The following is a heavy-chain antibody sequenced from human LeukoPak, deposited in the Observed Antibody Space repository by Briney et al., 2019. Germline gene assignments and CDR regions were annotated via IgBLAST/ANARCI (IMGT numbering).Heavy chain of an antibody. CDR3: ARLVETPRAFDS. V-gene: IGHV4-30-4*01. CDR1: SGSISSGDSY. CDR2: IYYSGST. D-gene: IGHD3-3*01. J-gene: IGHJ4*02. Sequence: SETLSLTCTVSSGSISSGDSYWGWIRQPPGKGLEWIGYIYYSGSTYYNPSLKSRVTISVDTSKNQFSLKLNSVTAADAAVYYYARLVETPRAFDSWGQGILVTVSS.